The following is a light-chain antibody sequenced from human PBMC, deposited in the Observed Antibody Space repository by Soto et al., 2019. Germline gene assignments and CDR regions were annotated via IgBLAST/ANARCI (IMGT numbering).Light chain of an antibody. CDR2: DVT. V-gene: IGLV2-11*01. Sequence: QSALSRSVSGSPGQSVTLSCTGATTDVGSSDYVSWYQQHPGKAPRLLIYDVTKRPAGVPTRFSGSKSDKTASLSISGLQTEDEAVYFCCSFAGPSSIFDGGTKLTV. J-gene: IGLJ2*01. CDR1: TTDVGSSDY. CDR3: CSFAGPSSI.